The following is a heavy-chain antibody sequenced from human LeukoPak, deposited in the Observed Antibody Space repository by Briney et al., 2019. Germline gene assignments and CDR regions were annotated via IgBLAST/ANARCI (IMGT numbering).Heavy chain of an antibody. Sequence: GASVKVSCKASGYTFTSYDINWVRQATGQGLEWMGWMDPNSGNTGHAQKFQGRITMTRDTSISTAYMELSSLRSEDTAVYYCARGREQLWLEYWGQGNMVTVSS. CDR3: ARGREQLWLEY. D-gene: IGHD5-18*01. CDR1: GYTFTSYD. V-gene: IGHV1-8*01. J-gene: IGHJ4*02. CDR2: MDPNSGNT.